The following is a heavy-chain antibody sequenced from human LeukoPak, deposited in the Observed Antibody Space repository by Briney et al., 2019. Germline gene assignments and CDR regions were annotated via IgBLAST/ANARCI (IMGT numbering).Heavy chain of an antibody. CDR2: ISGSGGST. J-gene: IGHJ3*02. D-gene: IGHD3-22*01. CDR3: ASSGRDYYDSSGYPLGAFDI. Sequence: TGGSLRLSCAASGFTFSSYAMSWVRQAPGKGLDWVSAISGSGGSTYYADSVKGRFTISRDNSKNTLYLQMNSLRAEDTAVYYCASSGRDYYDSSGYPLGAFDIWGQGTMVTVSS. CDR1: GFTFSSYA. V-gene: IGHV3-23*01.